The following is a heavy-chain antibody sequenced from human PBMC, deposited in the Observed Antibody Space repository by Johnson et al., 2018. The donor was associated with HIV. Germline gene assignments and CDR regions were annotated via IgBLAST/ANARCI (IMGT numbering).Heavy chain of an antibody. CDR3: ASRYTVDAFDI. CDR1: GFTFSTFG. D-gene: IGHD1-1*01. V-gene: IGHV3-30*02. J-gene: IGHJ3*02. Sequence: QVQLVESGGGVVQPGRSLRLSCAASGFTFSTFGMHWVRQAPGKGLEWVAFIRYDGNNNYYADSVKGRFTISRDNSKNTLYLQMNSLRAEDTAVYYCASRYTVDAFDIWGQGTMVTVSS. CDR2: IRYDGNNN.